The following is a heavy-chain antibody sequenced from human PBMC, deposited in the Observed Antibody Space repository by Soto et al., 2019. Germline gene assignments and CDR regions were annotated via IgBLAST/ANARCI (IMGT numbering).Heavy chain of an antibody. Sequence: EVQLVESGGGLVQPGRSLRLSCAASGFTFDDYAMHWVRQVPGKGLQWVSGLSWNGVTIGYAASVKGLFTISRDNAKKALSLQMDGVRPAETALYYCAASRASDSSDYSGFHYGMDVWGLGTTVTVS. J-gene: IGHJ6*02. CDR1: GFTFDDYA. V-gene: IGHV3-9*01. CDR3: AASRASDSSDYSGFHYGMDV. CDR2: LSWNGVTI. D-gene: IGHD3-22*01.